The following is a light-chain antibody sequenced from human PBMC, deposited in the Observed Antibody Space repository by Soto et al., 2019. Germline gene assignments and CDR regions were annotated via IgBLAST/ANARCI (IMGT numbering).Light chain of an antibody. CDR2: GDS. V-gene: IGLV1-40*01. Sequence: QSVLTQPPSVSGAPGQRVTISCTGSSSNIGARSDVHWYQQPPGTAPKLLIYGDSNRPTGVPDRFSGSKSGTSASLAITGLQADDVADYSCQSYDITLCDYVVFGGGTKLTVL. CDR1: SSNIGARSD. J-gene: IGLJ2*01. CDR3: QSYDITLCDYVV.